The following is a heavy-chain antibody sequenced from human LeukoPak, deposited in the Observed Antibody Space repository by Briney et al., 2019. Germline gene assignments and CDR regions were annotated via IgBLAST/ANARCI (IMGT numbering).Heavy chain of an antibody. CDR2: IIPIFGTA. D-gene: IGHD2-2*01. CDR1: GYTFTSYG. J-gene: IGHJ4*02. Sequence: SVKVSCKASGYTFTSYGINWVRQAPGQGLEWMGGIIPIFGTANYAQKFQGRVTITTDESTSTAYMELSSLRSEDTAVYYCARQKDIVVVPAAHFDYWGQGTLVTVSS. CDR3: ARQKDIVVVPAAHFDY. V-gene: IGHV1-69*05.